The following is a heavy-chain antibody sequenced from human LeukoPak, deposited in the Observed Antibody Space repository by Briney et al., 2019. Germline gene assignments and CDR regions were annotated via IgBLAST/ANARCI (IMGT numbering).Heavy chain of an antibody. J-gene: IGHJ3*02. CDR3: AKCSGGSCYSGFGAFDI. V-gene: IGHV3-23*01. D-gene: IGHD2-15*01. Sequence: GVSLRLSCAASGFTLSSYSMNWVRQAPGKGLEWVSAISGSGGSTYYADSVKGRFTISRDNSKNTLYLQMNSLRAEDTAVYYCAKCSGGSCYSGFGAFDIWGQGTMVTVSS. CDR2: ISGSGGST. CDR1: GFTLSSYS.